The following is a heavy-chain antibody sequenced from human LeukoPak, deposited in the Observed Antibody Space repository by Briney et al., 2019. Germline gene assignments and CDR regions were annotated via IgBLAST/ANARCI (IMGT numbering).Heavy chain of an antibody. Sequence: ASVKVSCKASGYTFTGYYMHWVRQAPGQGLEWMGWINPNSGGTNYAQKFQGRVTMTRDTSISTAYMELSRLRSDDTAVCYCARDQLRITIFGAVYGMDVWGQGTTVTVSS. CDR2: INPNSGGT. CDR3: ARDQLRITIFGAVYGMDV. V-gene: IGHV1-2*02. CDR1: GYTFTGYY. D-gene: IGHD3-3*01. J-gene: IGHJ6*02.